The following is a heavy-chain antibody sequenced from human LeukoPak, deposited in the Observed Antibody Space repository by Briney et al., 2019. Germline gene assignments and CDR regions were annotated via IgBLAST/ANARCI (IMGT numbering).Heavy chain of an antibody. D-gene: IGHD6-19*01. Sequence: SSQTLSLTSTVSGGSISSGSYYWNWTRQPAGRGVEWIGRIYSSGSTNYNPSLKSRVTVSVDTSKNQCALKPSSVTAAGTAVYYCANARQWLAFDYWGQGTLVTVSS. CDR2: IYSSGST. J-gene: IGHJ4*02. CDR3: ANARQWLAFDY. V-gene: IGHV4-61*02. CDR1: GGSISSGSYY.